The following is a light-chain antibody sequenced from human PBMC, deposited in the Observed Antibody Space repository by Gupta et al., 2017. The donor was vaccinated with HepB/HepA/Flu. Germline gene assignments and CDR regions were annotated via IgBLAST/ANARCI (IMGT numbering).Light chain of an antibody. CDR1: GSNVGSHT. J-gene: IGLJ1*01. CDR3: ASWDASLNLYV. V-gene: IGLV1-44*01. Sequence: QSVLTQPHSASGAPGQRVSISCSGSGSNVGSHTVTWYQQFPGTAPKLLVYSDYQRPSGIPDRFSGSKSGTSASLAISGLQFEDESVYYCASWDASLNLYVFGAGTKVTVL. CDR2: SDY.